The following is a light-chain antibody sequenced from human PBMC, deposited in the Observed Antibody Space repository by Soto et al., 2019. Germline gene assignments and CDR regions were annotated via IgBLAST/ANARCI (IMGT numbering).Light chain of an antibody. Sequence: DIQMTQSPPTLSASVGDRVTITCRASQSINRRLAWYQQKLGKAPSILIFDASTLHSGVPSRFSGSGSGTEFTLTISSMKPDDFATYYCQQFAVSRTFGQGTKVDIK. CDR3: QQFAVSRT. CDR1: QSINRR. J-gene: IGKJ1*01. CDR2: DAS. V-gene: IGKV1-5*01.